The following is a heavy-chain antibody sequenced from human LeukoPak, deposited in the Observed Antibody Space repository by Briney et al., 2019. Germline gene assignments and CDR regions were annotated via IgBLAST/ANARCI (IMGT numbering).Heavy chain of an antibody. V-gene: IGHV3-48*01. D-gene: IGHD3-10*01. J-gene: IGHJ6*03. CDR2: ISSSSSTI. CDR3: ARLGGNYYYYYYMDV. Sequence: PGGSLRLSCTASGFTFSSYSMNWVRQAPGKGLEWVSYISSSSSTIYYADSVKGRFTISRDNAKNSLYLQMNSLRAEDTAVYYCARLGGNYYYYYYMDVWGKGTTVTVSS. CDR1: GFTFSSYS.